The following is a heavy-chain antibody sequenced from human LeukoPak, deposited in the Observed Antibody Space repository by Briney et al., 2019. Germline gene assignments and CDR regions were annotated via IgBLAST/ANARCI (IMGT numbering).Heavy chain of an antibody. V-gene: IGHV3-23*01. Sequence: GGSLRLSCAASGFTFSSYAMSWVRQAPGKGLEWVSSISGSGGRTYYADSVKGRFTIYRDNSKNTLYVKMNSLRAEAKAVYYCAKDRKAGPFITMMVVVPDAFDIWGQGTMVSVSS. CDR2: ISGSGGRT. J-gene: IGHJ3*02. CDR3: AKDRKAGPFITMMVVVPDAFDI. D-gene: IGHD3-22*01. CDR1: GFTFSSYA.